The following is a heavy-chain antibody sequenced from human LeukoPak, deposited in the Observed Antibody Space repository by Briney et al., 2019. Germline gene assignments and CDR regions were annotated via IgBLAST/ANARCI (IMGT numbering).Heavy chain of an antibody. D-gene: IGHD5-18*01. Sequence: SQTLSLTCTVSGGSISSGSYYWSWIRQPAGKGLEWIGRIYTSGSTNYNPSLKSRVTISVDTSKNQFSLKLGSVTAADTAVYYCAREGVGGYRGGGNWFDPWGQGTLVTVSS. CDR3: AREGVGGYRGGGNWFDP. CDR1: GGSISSGSYY. CDR2: IYTSGST. J-gene: IGHJ5*02. V-gene: IGHV4-61*02.